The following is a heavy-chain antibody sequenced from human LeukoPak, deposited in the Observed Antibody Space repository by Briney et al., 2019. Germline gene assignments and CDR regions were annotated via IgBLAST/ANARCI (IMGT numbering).Heavy chain of an antibody. CDR2: IKKDGSEK. V-gene: IGHV3-7*01. D-gene: IGHD6-13*01. J-gene: IGHJ3*02. Sequence: VGTLRLSCAASGFAFSIYWMSWGRQVPGKGLEWVANIKKDGSEKYYVYSVKGRFTISRDNAKNSLYLRMNSLRAEDTAIYHCARISWYAFDIWGQGTMVTVSS. CDR1: GFAFSIYW. CDR3: ARISWYAFDI.